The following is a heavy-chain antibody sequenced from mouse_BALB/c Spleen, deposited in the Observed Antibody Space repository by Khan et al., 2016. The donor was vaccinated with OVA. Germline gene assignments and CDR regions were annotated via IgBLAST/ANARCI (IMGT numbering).Heavy chain of an antibody. Sequence: EVQVVESGGGLVQPGGSRKLSCAASGFSFSSFGMHWVRQAPKKGLEWVAYMSSGSSTIYYVDTVKGRFTISRDNPKNTLILQMPSLRSEDTVMYYCARAGGNFHWYFDVWGAGTSVTVSS. CDR3: ARAGGNFHWYFDV. J-gene: IGHJ1*01. CDR1: GFSFSSFG. V-gene: IGHV5-17*02. D-gene: IGHD2-1*01. CDR2: MSSGSSTI.